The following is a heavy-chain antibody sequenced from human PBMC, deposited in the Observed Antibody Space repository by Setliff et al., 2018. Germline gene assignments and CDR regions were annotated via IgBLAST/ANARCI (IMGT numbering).Heavy chain of an antibody. J-gene: IGHJ3*02. Sequence: GASVKVSCKASGYTFSAYYIHWVRQAPGQGLEWMGWINPHSGGTNFPQTFQGRVTMTRDTSTSTVYMEVSSLRSEDTAVYFCARDRFYNSWSGTSITAPHDAFDIWGQGTMVTVSS. CDR1: GYTFSAYY. CDR3: ARDRFYNSWSGTSITAPHDAFDI. V-gene: IGHV1-2*02. D-gene: IGHD3-3*01. CDR2: INPHSGGT.